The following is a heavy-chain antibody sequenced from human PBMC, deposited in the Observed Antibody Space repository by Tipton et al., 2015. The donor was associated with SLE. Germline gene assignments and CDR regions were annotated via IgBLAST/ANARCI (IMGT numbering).Heavy chain of an antibody. Sequence: TLSLTCAVSGGSISSSNWWSWVRQPPGKGLEWIGEINHSGSTNYNPSLKSRVTISVDTSKNQFSLKLSPVTAADTAVYYCATSGVTPFDYCGQGTLVTVSS. CDR3: ATSGVTPFDY. CDR2: INHSGST. D-gene: IGHD2-21*02. J-gene: IGHJ4*02. V-gene: IGHV4-4*02. CDR1: GGSISSSNW.